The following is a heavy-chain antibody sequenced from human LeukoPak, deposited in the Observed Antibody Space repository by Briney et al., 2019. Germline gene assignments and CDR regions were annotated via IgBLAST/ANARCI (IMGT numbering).Heavy chain of an antibody. CDR2: IYTSGST. V-gene: IGHV4-4*07. D-gene: IGHD6-19*01. CDR1: GGSISTYY. Sequence: SETLSLTCTVSGGSISTYYWNWIRQPAGKGLEWIGRIYTSGSTNYNPSLKSRVTMSVDTSKNQFSLKLSSVTAADTAVYYCARGKVVAGTPGQNSWDYWGQGTLVTVSS. J-gene: IGHJ4*02. CDR3: ARGKVVAGTPGQNSWDY.